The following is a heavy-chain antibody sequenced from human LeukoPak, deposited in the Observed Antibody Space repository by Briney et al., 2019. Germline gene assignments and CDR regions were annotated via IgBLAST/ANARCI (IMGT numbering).Heavy chain of an antibody. Sequence: GGSLRLSCAASGFTFSSYAMSWVRQAPGKGLERVSAISGSGDSTYYADSVKGRFTISRDNSKNTLYLQMNSLRAEDTAVYHCAKSRSGWYLFDYWGQGTLVTVSS. CDR2: ISGSGDST. J-gene: IGHJ4*02. CDR1: GFTFSSYA. CDR3: AKSRSGWYLFDY. V-gene: IGHV3-23*01. D-gene: IGHD6-19*01.